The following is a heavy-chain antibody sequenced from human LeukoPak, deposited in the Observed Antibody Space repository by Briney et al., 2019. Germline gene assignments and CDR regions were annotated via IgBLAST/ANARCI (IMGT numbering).Heavy chain of an antibody. Sequence: SETLSLTCAVYGGSFSGYYWSWIRQPPGKGLEWIGEINHSGSTNYNPSLKSRVTISVDTSKNQFSLKLSSVTAADTAMYYSARYCSGGSCYSRYFDYWGQGTLVTVSS. CDR3: ARYCSGGSCYSRYFDY. D-gene: IGHD2-15*01. CDR2: INHSGST. V-gene: IGHV4-34*01. CDR1: GGSFSGYY. J-gene: IGHJ4*02.